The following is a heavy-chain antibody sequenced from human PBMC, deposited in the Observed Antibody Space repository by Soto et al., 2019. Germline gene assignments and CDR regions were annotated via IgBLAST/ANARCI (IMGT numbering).Heavy chain of an antibody. CDR2: IKQDGSEK. CDR1: GFTFSSYW. CDR3: ARGLGWLRSYYYYYGMDV. V-gene: IGHV3-7*04. J-gene: IGHJ6*02. Sequence: EVQLVESGGGLVQPGGSLRLSCAASGFTFSSYWMSWVRQAPGKGLGWVANIKQDGSEKDYVDSVKGRFTISRDNAKNSLYLQMNSLRAEDTAVYYCARGLGWLRSYYYYYGMDVWGQGTTVTVSS. D-gene: IGHD6-19*01.